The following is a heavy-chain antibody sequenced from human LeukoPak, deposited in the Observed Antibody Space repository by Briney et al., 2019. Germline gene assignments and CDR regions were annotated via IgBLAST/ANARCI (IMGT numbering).Heavy chain of an antibody. V-gene: IGHV4-34*01. CDR3: HLRRTVAASEDFDY. Sequence: SETLSLTCAVYGGSFSGYYWSWLRQPPGKGLEWIGEINHSGSTNYNPSLKSRVTISVDTSKNQFSLKLSSVTAADTAVYYCHLRRTVAASEDFDYWGQGTLVTVSS. D-gene: IGHD6-19*01. J-gene: IGHJ4*02. CDR1: GGSFSGYY. CDR2: INHSGST.